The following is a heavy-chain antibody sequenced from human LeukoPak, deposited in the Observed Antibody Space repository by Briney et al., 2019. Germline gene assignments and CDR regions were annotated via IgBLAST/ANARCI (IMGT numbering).Heavy chain of an antibody. D-gene: IGHD3-16*01. CDR3: ARYRGGYGDYGSWFDP. J-gene: IGHJ5*02. Sequence: SETLSLTCTVSGGSIGSFFWSWIRQPPGKALEWIGYIHYSGSTKYNPSLKSRVTISVDTSENQFSLTLNSVTAADTDVYYCARYRGGYGDYGSWFDPWGQGILVTVSS. V-gene: IGHV4-59*01. CDR1: GGSIGSFF. CDR2: IHYSGST.